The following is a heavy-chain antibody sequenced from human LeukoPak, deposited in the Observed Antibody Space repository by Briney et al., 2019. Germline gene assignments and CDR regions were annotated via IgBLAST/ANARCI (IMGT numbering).Heavy chain of an antibody. V-gene: IGHV4-39*07. CDR1: GVSISSSDFY. CDR2: IYHSGYT. D-gene: IGHD6-19*01. CDR3: ARDSGSGWYNWFDP. J-gene: IGHJ5*02. Sequence: SETLSLTCTVSGVSISSSDFYWTWIRQPPGKGLEWIGSIYHSGYTYYNPALKSRVAISVDTSQSQFSLELNSVTAADTAVYYCARDSGSGWYNWFDPWGQGMLVTVSS.